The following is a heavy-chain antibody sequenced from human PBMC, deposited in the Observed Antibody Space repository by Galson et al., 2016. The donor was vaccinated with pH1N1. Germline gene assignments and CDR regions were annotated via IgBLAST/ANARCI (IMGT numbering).Heavy chain of an antibody. V-gene: IGHV3-53*01. CDR3: ARVGDFWSYYYYNMDV. J-gene: IGHJ6*02. CDR1: GFTFSSYG. D-gene: IGHD3-3*01. Sequence: SLRLSCAASGFTFSSYGMHWVRQAPGKGLEWVSLIYSGGRTYYADSVKDRFTISRDNSKNTLYLQMNSLRVEDTAVYYCARVGDFWSYYYYNMDVWGQGATVTVSS. CDR2: IYSGGRT.